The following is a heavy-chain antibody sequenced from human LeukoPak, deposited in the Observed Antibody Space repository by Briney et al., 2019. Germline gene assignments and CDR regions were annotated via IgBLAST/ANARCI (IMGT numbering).Heavy chain of an antibody. Sequence: GGSLKLSCAASGFTFPSYSMSWVRQAPGKGLEWVSIITANGDSASYADSLMGRFTTSRDNSKNTLYLQMNSLRAEDTAVYYCAQGSSITTRHFDHWGRGTLVTVSS. D-gene: IGHD2-2*01. CDR3: AQGSSITTRHFDH. V-gene: IGHV3-23*01. CDR2: ITANGDSA. J-gene: IGHJ5*02. CDR1: GFTFPSYS.